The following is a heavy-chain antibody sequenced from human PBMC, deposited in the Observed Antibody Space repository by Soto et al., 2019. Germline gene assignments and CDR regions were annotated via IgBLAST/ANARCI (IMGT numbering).Heavy chain of an antibody. CDR3: ARVVSPYYDVLTGNWFDP. J-gene: IGHJ5*02. D-gene: IGHD3-9*01. Sequence: QVQLVQSGAEVKEPGASEKVSCKASGYTFTGYYMHWARQAPGQGLEWMGWIKSFNVDTNYAQKFQGRVALTRDTSISTAYMDLSRLKSDDTAVYYCARVVSPYYDVLTGNWFDPWGQGTLVTVSS. V-gene: IGHV1-2*02. CDR2: IKSFNVDT. CDR1: GYTFTGYY.